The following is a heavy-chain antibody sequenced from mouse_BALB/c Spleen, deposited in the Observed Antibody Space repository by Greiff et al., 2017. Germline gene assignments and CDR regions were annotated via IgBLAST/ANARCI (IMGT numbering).Heavy chain of an antibody. CDR3: ARWGDYDVAMDY. Sequence: EVKLVESGPGLVKPSQSLSLTCSVTGYSITSGYYWNWIRQFPGNKLEWMGYISYDGSNNYNPSLKNRISITRDTSKNQFFLKLNSVTTEDTATYYCARWGDYDVAMDYWGQGTSVTVSS. J-gene: IGHJ4*01. CDR2: ISYDGSN. D-gene: IGHD2-4*01. V-gene: IGHV3-6*02. CDR1: GYSITSGYY.